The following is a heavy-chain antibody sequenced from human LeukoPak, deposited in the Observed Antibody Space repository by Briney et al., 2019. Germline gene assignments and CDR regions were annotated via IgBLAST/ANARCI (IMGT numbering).Heavy chain of an antibody. CDR3: ARDGTTGAYFDY. CDR2: ISYDGSNK. J-gene: IGHJ4*02. CDR1: GFTFSSYA. Sequence: PGRSLRLSCAASGFTFSSYAMHWVRQAPGKGLEWVAVISYDGSNKYYADSVKGRFTISRDNSKNTLYLQINSLRAEDTAVYYCARDGTTGAYFDYWGQGTLVTVSS. D-gene: IGHD4-17*01. V-gene: IGHV3-30*04.